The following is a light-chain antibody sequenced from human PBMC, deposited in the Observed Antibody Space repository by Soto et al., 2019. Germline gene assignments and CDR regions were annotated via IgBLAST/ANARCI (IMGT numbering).Light chain of an antibody. Sequence: DIQMTQSPSSLSASVGDRVTITCRASQSISSYLNRYQQKPGKAPKLLIYAASSLQSGVPSRFSGSGYGTEFTLTIRSLQPNDFATYCCQHYGGMWTFGQGTKVDIK. CDR2: AAS. V-gene: IGKV1-39*01. J-gene: IGKJ1*01. CDR1: QSISSY. CDR3: QHYGGMWT.